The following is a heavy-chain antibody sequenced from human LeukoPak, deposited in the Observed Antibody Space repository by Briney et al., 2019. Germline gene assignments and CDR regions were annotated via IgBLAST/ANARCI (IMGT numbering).Heavy chain of an antibody. CDR3: ARDLYYYDSSGYYL. CDR1: GGTFSSYA. D-gene: IGHD3-22*01. Sequence: GASVKVSCKASGGTFSSYAISWVRQAPGRGLEWMGGIIPIFGTASYAQKFQGRVTITADKSTSTAYMELSSLRSEDTAVYYCARDLYYYDSSGYYLWGQGTLVTVSS. CDR2: IIPIFGTA. V-gene: IGHV1-69*06. J-gene: IGHJ4*02.